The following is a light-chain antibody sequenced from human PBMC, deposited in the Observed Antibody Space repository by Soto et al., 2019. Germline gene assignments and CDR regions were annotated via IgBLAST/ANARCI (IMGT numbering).Light chain of an antibody. CDR3: QQSYSTLLIT. V-gene: IGKV1-39*01. CDR2: GIS. Sequence: DIQMTQSPSFLSASVGDRVTISCRASQAINTYLNWYQQKPGKAPKLLIYGISDWQNGVPSRFSGGGSGTNFTLTISSLQPEDFATYYCQQSYSTLLITFGQGTRLEV. CDR1: QAINTY. J-gene: IGKJ5*01.